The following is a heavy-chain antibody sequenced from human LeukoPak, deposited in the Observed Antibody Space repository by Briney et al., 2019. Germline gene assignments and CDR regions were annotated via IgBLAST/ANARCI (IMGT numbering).Heavy chain of an antibody. CDR3: ARDLRGDGYNYYYYYYMDV. CDR1: GYTFTSYY. Sequence: ASVKVSCKASGYTFTSYYMHWVRQAPGQGLEWMGIINPSGGSTSYAQKFQGRVTMTRDTSTSTVYMELSSLRSEDTAVYYCARDLRGDGYNYYYYYYMDVWGKGTTVTVSS. V-gene: IGHV1-46*01. J-gene: IGHJ6*03. D-gene: IGHD5-24*01. CDR2: INPSGGST.